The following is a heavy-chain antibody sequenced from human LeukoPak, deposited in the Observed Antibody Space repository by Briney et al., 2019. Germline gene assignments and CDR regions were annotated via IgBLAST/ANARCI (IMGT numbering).Heavy chain of an antibody. CDR3: ARGSYYGYYYFDY. V-gene: IGHV3-23*01. CDR1: GFTFSSYA. Sequence: GGSLRPSCAASGFTFSSYAMSWVRQAPGKGLEWVSGISGSGGSTNYADSVKGRFTISRDNSKSTQYLQMNSLRAEDTAVYYCARGSYYGYYYFDYWGQGTLVTVSS. J-gene: IGHJ4*02. D-gene: IGHD1-26*01. CDR2: ISGSGGST.